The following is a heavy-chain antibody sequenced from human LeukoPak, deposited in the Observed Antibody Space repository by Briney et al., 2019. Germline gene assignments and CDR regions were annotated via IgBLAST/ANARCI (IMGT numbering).Heavy chain of an antibody. CDR1: GYTFTGYY. J-gene: IGHJ4*02. CDR3: ARSSSSSNDY. D-gene: IGHD6-6*01. CDR2: INPNSGGT. V-gene: IGHV1-2*02. Sequence: GESLKISCKGSGYTFTGYYMHWVRQAPGQGLEWMGWINPNSGGTNYAQKFQGRVTMTRDTSISTAYMELSRLRSDDTAVYYCARSSSSSNDYWGQGTLVTVSS.